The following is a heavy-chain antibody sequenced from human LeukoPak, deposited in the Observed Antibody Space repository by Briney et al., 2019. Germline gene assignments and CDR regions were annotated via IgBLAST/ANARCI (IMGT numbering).Heavy chain of an antibody. Sequence: GESLKISCKGSGYSFTSYWISWVRQLPGKGLEWMGRIGPSNSYTNYSPSFQGHVTISAYKSISTAYLQWSSLKASDTATYYCARLDGSGSHRGFDPWGQGTLVTVSS. CDR1: GYSFTSYW. J-gene: IGHJ5*02. V-gene: IGHV5-10-1*01. CDR3: ARLDGSGSHRGFDP. CDR2: IGPSNSYT. D-gene: IGHD3-10*01.